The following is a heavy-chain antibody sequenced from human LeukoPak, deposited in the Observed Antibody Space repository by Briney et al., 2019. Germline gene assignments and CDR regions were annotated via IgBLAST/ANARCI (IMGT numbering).Heavy chain of an antibody. CDR3: AKYLSGSFDY. D-gene: IGHD3-22*01. CDR1: DFTISSYG. J-gene: IGHJ4*02. CDR2: ISYDGSNK. Sequence: GGSLRLSCAASDFTISSYGMHWVRQAPGKGLEWVAVISYDGSNKYYADSVKGRFTISRDNSKNTVYLQMNSLRAEDTAVYYCAKYLSGSFDYWGQGTLVTVSS. V-gene: IGHV3-30*19.